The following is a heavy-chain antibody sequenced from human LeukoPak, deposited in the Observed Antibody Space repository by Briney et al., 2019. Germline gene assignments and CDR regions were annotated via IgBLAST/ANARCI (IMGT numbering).Heavy chain of an antibody. CDR3: ARDIVVVVAATPYYYYGMDV. D-gene: IGHD2-15*01. CDR2: ISSSSSTI. V-gene: IGHV3-48*02. CDR1: GFTFSSYS. Sequence: PGGSLRLSCAASGFTFSSYSMNWVRQAPGKGLEWVSYISSSSSTIYYADSVKGQFTISRDNAKNSLYLQMNSLRDEDTAVYYCARDIVVVVAATPYYYYGMDVWGQGTTVTVSS. J-gene: IGHJ6*02.